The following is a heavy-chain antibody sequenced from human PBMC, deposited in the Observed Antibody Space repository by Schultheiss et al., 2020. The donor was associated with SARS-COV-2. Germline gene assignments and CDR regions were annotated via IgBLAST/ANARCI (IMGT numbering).Heavy chain of an antibody. D-gene: IGHD6-13*01. CDR2: IWYDGSNK. CDR1: GFTFSSYG. V-gene: IGHV3-33*01. J-gene: IGHJ5*02. CDR3: ARDREGVSRWLVA. Sequence: GGSLRLSCAASGFTFSSYGMHWVRQAPGKGLEWVAVIWYDGSNKYYADSVKGRFTISRDNSKNTLYLQMNSLRAEDTAVYYCARDREGVSRWLVAWGQGTLVTVSS.